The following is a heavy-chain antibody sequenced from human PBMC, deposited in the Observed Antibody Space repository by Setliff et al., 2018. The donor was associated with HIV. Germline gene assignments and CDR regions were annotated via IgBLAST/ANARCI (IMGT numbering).Heavy chain of an antibody. CDR2: IYPVDSET. CDR3: ARPRGNDYAGSGFDN. D-gene: IGHD2-2*01. CDR1: GYNFVDYS. V-gene: IGHV5-51*01. J-gene: IGHJ4*02. Sequence: GESLKISCQGSGYNFVDYSIAWVRQVPGKGLEWMGIIYPVDSETRYSPSFQGQVTISADKSINTAYLQWTTLKASDSAMYYCARPRGNDYAGSGFDNWGQGTLVTGS.